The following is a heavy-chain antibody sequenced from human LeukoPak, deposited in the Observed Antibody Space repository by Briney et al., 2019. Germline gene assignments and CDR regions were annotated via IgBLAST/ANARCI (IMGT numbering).Heavy chain of an antibody. CDR1: GYTFTTYG. CDR3: ARGDYYDSSGYRDY. V-gene: IGHV1-3*04. Sequence: GASVKVSCKASGYTFTTYGLHWERQAPGQRLEWLGWIDTVNGNTRYSQNFQGRVTITRDTSAETAFMELTSLRSEDTAVYYCARGDYYDSSGYRDYWGQGTLVTVSS. CDR2: IDTVNGNT. D-gene: IGHD3-22*01. J-gene: IGHJ4*02.